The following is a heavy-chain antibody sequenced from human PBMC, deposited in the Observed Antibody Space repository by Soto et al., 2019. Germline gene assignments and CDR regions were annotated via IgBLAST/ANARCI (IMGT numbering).Heavy chain of an antibody. V-gene: IGHV1-46*03. CDR3: AIVFGTYYDVLTGLWGGHFDH. D-gene: IGHD3-9*01. J-gene: IGHJ4*02. CDR1: GYSSSCRY. Sequence: ASVKVSCKASGYSSSCRYVFWVRQAPGQGLEWMGVINPAGGTTFHAQKFQDRVTMTRDTSTSTAFIELISLRSEDTAVFYCAIVFGTYYDVLTGLWGGHFDHWGQGTQVTVSP. CDR2: INPAGGTT.